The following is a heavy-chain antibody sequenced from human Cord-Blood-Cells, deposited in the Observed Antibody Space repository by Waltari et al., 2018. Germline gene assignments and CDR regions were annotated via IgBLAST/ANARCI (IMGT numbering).Heavy chain of an antibody. Sequence: QVQLQESGPGLVKPSETLSLTCTVSGGSISSYYWSWIRQPPGKGLEWIGYIYYSGSTNDNPSLKSRVTISVDTSKNQFSLKLSSGTAADTAVYYCARDNPYSSSWYFDYWGQGTLVTVSS. CDR1: GGSISSYY. CDR2: IYYSGST. J-gene: IGHJ4*02. V-gene: IGHV4-59*01. D-gene: IGHD6-13*01. CDR3: ARDNPYSSSWYFDY.